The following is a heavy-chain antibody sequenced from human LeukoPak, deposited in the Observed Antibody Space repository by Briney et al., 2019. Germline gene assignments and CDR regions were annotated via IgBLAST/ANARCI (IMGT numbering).Heavy chain of an antibody. CDR2: IKSKSDDGTA. CDR1: GFTFSNAW. V-gene: IGHV3-15*01. J-gene: IGHJ4*02. CDR3: TTGLELSDF. Sequence: GGSLRLSCAASGFTFSNAWMSWVRQAPGKGLEWVGRIKSKSDDGTAVYAAPVKGRFIISRDDSKDTLFLQMNSLKTEDTALYYCTTGLELSDFWGQGTLVTVSS. D-gene: IGHD1-7*01.